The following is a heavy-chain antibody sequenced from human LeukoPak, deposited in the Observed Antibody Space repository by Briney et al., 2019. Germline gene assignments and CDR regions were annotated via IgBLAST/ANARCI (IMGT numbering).Heavy chain of an antibody. D-gene: IGHD1-26*01. V-gene: IGHV4-59*01. J-gene: IGHJ3*02. CDR2: IYYSGST. CDR3: AREGSLHGATDAFDI. Sequence: PSETLSLTCTVSGGSISSYYWSWIRQPPGKGLEWIGYIYYSGSTNYNPSLKSRVTISVDTSKNQFSLKLSSVTAADTAVYYCAREGSLHGATDAFDIWGQGTMVTVSS. CDR1: GGSISSYY.